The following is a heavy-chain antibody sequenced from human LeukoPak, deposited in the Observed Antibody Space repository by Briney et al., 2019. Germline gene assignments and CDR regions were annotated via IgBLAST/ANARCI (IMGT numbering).Heavy chain of an antibody. V-gene: IGHV3-30*02. CDR1: GFTFIRHG. CDR2: IRADGSDK. Sequence: GGSLRLSCAASGFTFIRHGMHWVRQAPDKGLEWVTYIRADGSDKWYADSVKGRFSISRDNSRNMVYLQMNSLRPEDTAVYYCVRDFNWGFDYWGRGTLVTVSS. D-gene: IGHD7-27*01. J-gene: IGHJ4*02. CDR3: VRDFNWGFDY.